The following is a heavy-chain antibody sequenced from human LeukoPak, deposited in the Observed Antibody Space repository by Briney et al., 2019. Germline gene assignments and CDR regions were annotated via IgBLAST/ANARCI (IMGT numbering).Heavy chain of an antibody. CDR2: IRYDGSNK. CDR1: GFTFSSYG. J-gene: IGHJ4*02. CDR3: ARVRVYGDYYFDY. Sequence: GGSLRLSCAASGFTFSSYGMHWVRQAPGKGLEWVAFIRYDGSNKYYADSVKGRFTISRDNSKNSLHLQMNSLRAEDTAVYYCARVRVYGDYYFDYWGQGTLVTVSS. V-gene: IGHV3-30*02. D-gene: IGHD4-17*01.